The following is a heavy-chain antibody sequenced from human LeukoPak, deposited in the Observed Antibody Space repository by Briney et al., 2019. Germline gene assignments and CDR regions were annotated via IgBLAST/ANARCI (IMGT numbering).Heavy chain of an antibody. J-gene: IGHJ4*02. CDR1: GYTFTGYY. V-gene: IGHV1-2*02. CDR3: ARSHDILTDYPYYSGY. CDR2: INGNSGGT. Sequence: ASVKVSCKASGYTFTGYYMHWVRQAPGQGLEWMGWINGNSGGTNYAQKFQGRVTMTRDTSISTAYMELSGLRSDDTAVYYCARSHDILTDYPYYSGYWGQGTLVTVSS. D-gene: IGHD3-9*01.